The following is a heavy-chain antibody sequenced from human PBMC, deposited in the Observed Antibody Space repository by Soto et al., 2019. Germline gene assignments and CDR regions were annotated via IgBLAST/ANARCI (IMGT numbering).Heavy chain of an antibody. V-gene: IGHV3-74*01. J-gene: IGHJ4*02. CDR2: IKGDGGVT. D-gene: IGHD1-1*01. CDR3: ARAGYNYGNDY. Sequence: GGSLRLSCAASGFTFITYVMHWVRQAPGKGLVWVSRIKGDGGVTNYADSVKGRFTISRDNAKNTLYLQMNTLRAEDTAVYYCARAGYNYGNDYWGQGTLVTVSS. CDR1: GFTFITYV.